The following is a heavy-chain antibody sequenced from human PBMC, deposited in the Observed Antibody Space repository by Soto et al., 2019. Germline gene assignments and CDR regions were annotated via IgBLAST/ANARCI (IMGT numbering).Heavy chain of an antibody. CDR1: GGSISSYY. D-gene: IGHD2-2*01. J-gene: IGHJ6*02. V-gene: IGHV4-59*01. CDR2: ISYSGST. Sequence: QVQLQEPGPGLVKPSETLSLTCTVSGGSISSYYWSWIRQPPGQGLEWIGYISYSGSTDYNPPLKSPVILSVDTSKMQFAVKLSSVTAADTAVYYCARSGDCSSTSCYAEYYYYYGMDVWGQGTTVTVSS. CDR3: ARSGDCSSTSCYAEYYYYYGMDV.